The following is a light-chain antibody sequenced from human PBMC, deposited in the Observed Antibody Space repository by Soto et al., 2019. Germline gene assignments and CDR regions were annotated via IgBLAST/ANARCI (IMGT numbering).Light chain of an antibody. CDR3: QQYNSYSPT. CDR2: KAS. J-gene: IGKJ1*01. V-gene: IGKV1-5*03. Sequence: DIPMTQSPSTLSASVGDRVTITCRASQSISTWLAWYQQEPGKAPKLLIHKASSLQSGVPSRFSGSGSGTDFTLTISSLHPDDFATYYCQQYNSYSPTFGQWTRVEIK. CDR1: QSISTW.